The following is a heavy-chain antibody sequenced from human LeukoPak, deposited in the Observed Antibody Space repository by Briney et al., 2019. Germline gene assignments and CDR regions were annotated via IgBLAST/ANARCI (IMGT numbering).Heavy chain of an antibody. D-gene: IGHD5-18*01. CDR2: ISSSSSYI. CDR3: ARGPVGTYSYGLSWFDP. V-gene: IGHV3-21*01. CDR1: GFTFSSYS. J-gene: IGHJ5*02. Sequence: GGSLRLSCAASGFTFSSYSMNWVRQAPGKGLEWVSSISSSSSYIYYADSVKGRFTISRDNAKNSLYLQMNSLRAEDTAVYYCARGPVGTYSYGLSWFDPWGQGALVTVSS.